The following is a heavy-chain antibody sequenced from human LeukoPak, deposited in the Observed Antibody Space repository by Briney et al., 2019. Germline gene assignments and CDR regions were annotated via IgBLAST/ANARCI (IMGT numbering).Heavy chain of an antibody. V-gene: IGHV3-53*05. Sequence: GGSLRLSCAASGFTVSSNYMSWVRQAPGKGLEWVSVIYSGGSTYYADSVKGRFTISRDNSKNTLYLQMNSLRAEDTAVYYCARSPFGELFSWGWSIDAFDIWGQGTMVTVSS. D-gene: IGHD3-10*01. J-gene: IGHJ3*02. CDR1: GFTVSSNY. CDR2: IYSGGST. CDR3: ARSPFGELFSWGWSIDAFDI.